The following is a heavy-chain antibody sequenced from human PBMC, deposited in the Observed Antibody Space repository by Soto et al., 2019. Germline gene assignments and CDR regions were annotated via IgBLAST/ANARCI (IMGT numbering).Heavy chain of an antibody. J-gene: IGHJ4*02. CDR1: GVTSSSNA. CDR3: AKDQGSSWYEIDY. D-gene: IGHD6-13*01. Sequence: GGGPPPSRAVSGVTSSSNAITYAPQAPGKGLEWVSTISGSGGSTYYADSVKGRFTISRDNSKNTLYLQMTSVRAEDTAVYYCAKDQGSSWYEIDYWGQGTLVTVSS. V-gene: IGHV3-23*01. CDR2: ISGSGGST.